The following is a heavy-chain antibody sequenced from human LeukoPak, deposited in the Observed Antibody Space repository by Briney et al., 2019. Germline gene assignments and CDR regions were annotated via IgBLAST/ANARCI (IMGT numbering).Heavy chain of an antibody. V-gene: IGHV3-23*01. J-gene: IGHJ4*02. CDR3: AKASWVSNDDAVL. CDR1: GFIFSNYA. CDR2: LRGDGET. Sequence: QTGGSLRLSCAASGFIFSNYAMSWVRRAPARGLEWVSSLRGDGETFYADSVKGRFTLSRDESRNTVYLQLNNLRVEDTAVYYCAKASWVSNDDAVLWGQGTLVTVSS. D-gene: IGHD1-1*01.